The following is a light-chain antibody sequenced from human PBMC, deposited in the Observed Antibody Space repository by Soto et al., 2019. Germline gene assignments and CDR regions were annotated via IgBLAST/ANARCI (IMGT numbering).Light chain of an antibody. CDR2: GAS. CDR1: QSVSSSH. CDR3: QQYGRSPRET. Sequence: IVLTQSPGTLSLSPGERATLSCRASQSVSSSHLAWYQQKPGQAPRLLIYGASSRATGIPDRFSGSGSGTDFPLTISRLEPEDFAVYFCQQYGRSPRETFCQGNKLEIK. J-gene: IGKJ2*01. V-gene: IGKV3-20*01.